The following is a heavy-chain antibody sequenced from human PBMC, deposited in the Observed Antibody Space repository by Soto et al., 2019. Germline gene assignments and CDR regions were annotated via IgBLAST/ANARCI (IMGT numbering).Heavy chain of an antibody. D-gene: IGHD3-22*01. Sequence: GGSLRLSCAASGFTFSSYAMHWVRQAPGKGLEWVAVISYDGSNKYYADSVKGRFTISRDNSKNTLYLQMNSLRAEDTAVYYCARDSYLYYYDSSGYPAVWGQGTLVTVSS. CDR2: ISYDGSNK. CDR1: GFTFSSYA. J-gene: IGHJ4*02. V-gene: IGHV3-30-3*01. CDR3: ARDSYLYYYDSSGYPAV.